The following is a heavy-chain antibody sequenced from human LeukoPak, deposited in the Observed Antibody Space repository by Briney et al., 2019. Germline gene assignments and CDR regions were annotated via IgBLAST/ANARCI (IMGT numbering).Heavy chain of an antibody. J-gene: IGHJ1*01. CDR3: VRGEDDFWSGYSRLAYFQH. V-gene: IGHV4-34*01. Sequence: KSSETLSLTCAVYGGSFGGYYWSWIRQPPGKGLEWIGEINHSGSTNYNPSLKSRVTISVDTSKNQFSLKLSSVTAADTAVYYCVRGEDDFWSGYSRLAYFQHWGQGTLVTVSP. D-gene: IGHD3-3*01. CDR2: INHSGST. CDR1: GGSFGGYY.